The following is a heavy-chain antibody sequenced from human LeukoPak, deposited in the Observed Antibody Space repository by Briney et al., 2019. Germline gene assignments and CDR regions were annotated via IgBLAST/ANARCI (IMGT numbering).Heavy chain of an antibody. CDR3: AKSARFGAWTTDYFDY. J-gene: IGHJ4*02. CDR2: ISSISYI. D-gene: IGHD3-10*01. CDR1: EFTVSTYY. V-gene: IGHV3-69-1*01. Sequence: GGSLRLSCAASEFTVSTYYMNWVRRAPGKGLEWVSSISSISYIYYADSVKGRFTISRDNSKNTLYLQMNSLRAEDTAAYYCAKSARFGAWTTDYFDYWGQGILVTVSS.